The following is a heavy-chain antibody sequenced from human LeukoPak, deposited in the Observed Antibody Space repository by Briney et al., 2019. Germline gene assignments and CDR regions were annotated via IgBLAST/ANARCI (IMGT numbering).Heavy chain of an antibody. CDR1: GGSISSSNW. CDR2: IYHSGST. J-gene: IGHJ4*02. Sequence: ASGTLSLTCAVSGGSISSSNWWSWVRQPPGKGLEWIGEIYHSGSTSYNPSLKSRVTISVDKSKNQFSLKLSSVTAADTAVYYCARDLPYSSGSDLKDYWGQGTLVTVSS. D-gene: IGHD6-19*01. V-gene: IGHV4-4*02. CDR3: ARDLPYSSGSDLKDY.